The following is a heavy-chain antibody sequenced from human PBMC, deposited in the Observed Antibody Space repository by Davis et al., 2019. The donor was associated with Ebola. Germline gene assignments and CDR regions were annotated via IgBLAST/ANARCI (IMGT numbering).Heavy chain of an antibody. Sequence: SETLSLTCTVSGGSISSYYWSWIRQPPGKGLEWIGYIYYSGSTYYNPSLKSRVTISVDTSKNQFSLKLSSVTAADTAVYYCARMHLTMVRGFVGWGQGTLVTVSS. J-gene: IGHJ4*02. D-gene: IGHD3-10*01. CDR2: IYYSGST. V-gene: IGHV4-59*08. CDR3: ARMHLTMVRGFVG. CDR1: GGSISSYY.